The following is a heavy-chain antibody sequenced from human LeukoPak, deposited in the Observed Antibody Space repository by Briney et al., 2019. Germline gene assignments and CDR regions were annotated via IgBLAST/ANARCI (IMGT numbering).Heavy chain of an antibody. CDR1: GFAFSDYY. V-gene: IGHV3-11*04. D-gene: IGHD1-26*01. CDR2: ISSSGSTI. CDR3: ASQDGGSYFEPQDGGADY. J-gene: IGHJ4*02. Sequence: PGGSLRLSCAASGFAFSDYYMSWIRQAPGRGLEWVSYISSSGSTIYYADSVKSRFTISRDNAKNSLYLQMNSLRAEDTAVYYCASQDGGSYFEPQDGGADYWGQGTLVTVSS.